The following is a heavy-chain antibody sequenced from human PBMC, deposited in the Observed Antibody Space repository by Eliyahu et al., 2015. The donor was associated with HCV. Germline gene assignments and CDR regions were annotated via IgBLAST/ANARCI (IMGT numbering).Heavy chain of an antibody. D-gene: IGHD3-22*01. V-gene: IGHV1-69*01. Sequence: QVHLVQSGAEVKKSGTSVKVSCKAXGGTFSNLXINWVRQAPGQGLEXMGGFIPIFDTPKYAERFQGRVTLTADESTSTAYMELSSLRSEDTAVYYCTERPRYDGNSGYYHDWFDPWGQGTLVTVSS. CDR2: FIPIFDTP. CDR3: TERPRYDGNSGYYHDWFDP. CDR1: GGTFSNLX. J-gene: IGHJ5*02.